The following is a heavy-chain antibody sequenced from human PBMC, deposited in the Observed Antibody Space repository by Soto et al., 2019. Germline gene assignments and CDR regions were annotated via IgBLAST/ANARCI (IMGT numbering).Heavy chain of an antibody. V-gene: IGHV4-59*01. CDR2: IYYSGST. D-gene: IGHD3-3*01. J-gene: IGHJ5*02. CDR1: GGSISSYY. Sequence: SETLSLTCTVSGGSISSYYWSWIRQPPGKGLEWIGYIYYSGSTNYNPSLKSRVTISVDTSKNQFSLKLSSVTAADTAVYYCARVVGVVTPFDPWGQGTLVTVSS. CDR3: ARVVGVVTPFDP.